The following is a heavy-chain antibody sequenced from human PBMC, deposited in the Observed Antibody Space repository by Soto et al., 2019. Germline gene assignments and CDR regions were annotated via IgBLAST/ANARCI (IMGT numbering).Heavy chain of an antibody. Sequence: SGPTLVNPTQTLTLTCTFSGFSLSTSGMCVSWIRQPPGKALEWLARIDWDDDKYYSTSLKTRLTISKDTSQNQVVLTMTNMDPVDTATYYCARIVHDLALGGMDVWGQGTTVTVSS. CDR2: IDWDDDK. J-gene: IGHJ6*02. CDR3: ARIVHDLALGGMDV. CDR1: GFSLSTSGMC. V-gene: IGHV2-70*11. D-gene: IGHD7-27*01.